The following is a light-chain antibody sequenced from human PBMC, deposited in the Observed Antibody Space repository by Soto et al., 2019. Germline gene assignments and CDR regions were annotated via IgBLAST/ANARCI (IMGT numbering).Light chain of an antibody. CDR2: GAS. Sequence: EIVSTQSPGTLSLSPGERAPLSCRASQSVSSSYLAWYQQKPGQAPRLLLYGASSRATGIPDRFRGSGSGTDFTLTISRLEPEDFAVYYCQQYGGLPTFGQGTKVDIK. J-gene: IGKJ1*01. CDR3: QQYGGLPT. V-gene: IGKV3-20*01. CDR1: QSVSSSY.